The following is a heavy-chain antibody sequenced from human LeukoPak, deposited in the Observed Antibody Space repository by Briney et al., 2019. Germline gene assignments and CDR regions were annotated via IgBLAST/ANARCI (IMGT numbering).Heavy chain of an antibody. Sequence: SETLSLTCTVSGGSISSYYWTWIRQPPGKGLGLEWIGYIYYSGGTNYNPSLKSRVTISIDTSKNQFSLKLSSVTAADTAVYYCARHLSFRGGRPVVAFDYWGQGTLVTVSS. CDR1: GGSISSYY. V-gene: IGHV4-59*08. D-gene: IGHD3-10*01. J-gene: IGHJ4*02. CDR2: IYYSGGT. CDR3: ARHLSFRGGRPVVAFDY.